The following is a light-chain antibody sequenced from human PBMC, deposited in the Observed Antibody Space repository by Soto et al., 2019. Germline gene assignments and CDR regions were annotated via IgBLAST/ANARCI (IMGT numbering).Light chain of an antibody. CDR2: NND. J-gene: IGLJ2*01. CDR3: QSYDTSLSDVL. V-gene: IGLV1-40*01. CDR1: SSNIGAGHH. Sequence: QSVLTQPPSVSEAPGQRVTVSCTGSSSNIGAGHHVHWYQQLPGTAPKLLIYNNDNRPSGVPDRFSGSKSGTSASLAISGLQAEDEAEYYCQSYDTSLSDVLFGGGTKLTVL.